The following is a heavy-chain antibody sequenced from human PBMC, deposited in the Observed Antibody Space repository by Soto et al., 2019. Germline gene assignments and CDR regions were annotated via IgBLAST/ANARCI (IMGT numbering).Heavy chain of an antibody. Sequence: GSLRLSCAGPGFTFSSHGMHRGRQGPGKGLEWVAVISYDGSSKYYADSVKGRLTISRDNSENTLYLQMNSLRAEDTAVYYCAKGSIVGATKDWFDPWGQGTLVTVS. D-gene: IGHD1-26*01. CDR3: AKGSIVGATKDWFDP. V-gene: IGHV3-30*18. J-gene: IGHJ5*02. CDR2: ISYDGSSK. CDR1: GFTFSSHG.